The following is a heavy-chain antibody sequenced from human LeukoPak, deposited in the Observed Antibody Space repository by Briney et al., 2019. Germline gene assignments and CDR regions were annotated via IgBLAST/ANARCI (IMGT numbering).Heavy chain of an antibody. CDR1: GFTFRNYG. V-gene: IGHV3-23*01. Sequence: PGRSLRLSCAASGFTFRNYGMTWVRQAPGEGLVWVSTIRSGGNTFYADSVKGRFTISRDDSKNTLFLQMDSLRDEDTAIYYCAKAHSGSFFDYWGQGALVAVSS. J-gene: IGHJ4*02. CDR2: IRSGGNT. D-gene: IGHD1-26*01. CDR3: AKAHSGSFFDY.